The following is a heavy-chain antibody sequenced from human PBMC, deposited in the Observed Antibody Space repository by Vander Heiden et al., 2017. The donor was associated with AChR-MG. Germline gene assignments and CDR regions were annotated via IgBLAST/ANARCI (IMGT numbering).Heavy chain of an antibody. CDR1: GGSFSGYY. D-gene: IGHD2-2*01. CDR3: ARVVGQVGQDVVVPTYYFDY. V-gene: IGHV4-34*01. Sequence: QVQLQQWGAGLLKPSETLSLTCAVYGGSFSGYYWGWIRQPPGRGLEGVGEINHRGSTNYNPSLKSRVTISVDTSKNQFSLKLSSVTAADTAVYYCARVVGQVGQDVVVPTYYFDYWGQGTLVTVSS. CDR2: INHRGST. J-gene: IGHJ4*02.